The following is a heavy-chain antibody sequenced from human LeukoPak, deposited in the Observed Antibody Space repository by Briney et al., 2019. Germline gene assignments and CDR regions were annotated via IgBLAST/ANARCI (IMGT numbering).Heavy chain of an antibody. V-gene: IGHV1-69*04. CDR2: IIPILGIA. CDR1: GGTFSSYA. J-gene: IGHJ3*02. D-gene: IGHD3-3*01. CDR3: ARERGRATYYDFWSGHDAFDI. Sequence: GASVKVSCKASGGTFSSYAISWVRQAPGQGLEWMGRIIPILGIANYAQKFQGRVTITADKSTSTAYMELRSLRSEDTAVYYRARERGRATYYDFWSGHDAFDIWGQGTMVTVSS.